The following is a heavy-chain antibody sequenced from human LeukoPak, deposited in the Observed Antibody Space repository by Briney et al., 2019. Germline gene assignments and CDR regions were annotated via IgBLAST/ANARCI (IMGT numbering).Heavy chain of an antibody. V-gene: IGHV4-4*07. CDR2: IYTSGST. D-gene: IGHD2-15*01. J-gene: IGHJ3*02. CDR3: ARDGCSGGSCYLSAFDI. Sequence: IPSETLSLTCTVSGGSISSYYWSWIRQPAGKGLEWIGRIYTSGSTNYNPSLKSRVTMSVDTSKNQFSLKLSSVTAADTAVYYCARDGCSGGSCYLSAFDIWGQGTMVTVSS. CDR1: GGSISSYY.